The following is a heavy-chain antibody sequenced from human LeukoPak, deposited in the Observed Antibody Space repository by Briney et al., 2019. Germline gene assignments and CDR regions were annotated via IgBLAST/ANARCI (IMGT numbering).Heavy chain of an antibody. CDR3: ARVYRYSSGWYVGYYYYYMDV. Sequence: ASVKVSFKASGYTFTIYGISWVRQAPGQGLEWMGWISAYNGNTNYAQKLQGRVTMTTDTSTSTAYMELRSLRSDDTAVYYCARVYRYSSGWYVGYYYYYMDVWGKGTTVTISS. J-gene: IGHJ6*03. D-gene: IGHD6-19*01. V-gene: IGHV1-18*01. CDR2: ISAYNGNT. CDR1: GYTFTIYG.